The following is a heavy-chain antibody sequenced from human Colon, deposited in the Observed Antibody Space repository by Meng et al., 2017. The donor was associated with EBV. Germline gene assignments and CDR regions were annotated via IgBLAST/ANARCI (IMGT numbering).Heavy chain of an antibody. CDR2: IFYSGNT. J-gene: IGHJ4*02. CDR1: GDSISTNGYY. Sequence: QLQLQESGPGLLKLSEXLSLMCSVSGDSISTNGYYWGWIRQSPGKGLEGIGSIFYSGNTYFNPSLKNRVTISVDTSKNQFSLKLSSVTAADTAIYYCARERGGVTRDFDSWGQGALVTVSS. D-gene: IGHD3-16*01. CDR3: ARERGGVTRDFDS. V-gene: IGHV4-39*07.